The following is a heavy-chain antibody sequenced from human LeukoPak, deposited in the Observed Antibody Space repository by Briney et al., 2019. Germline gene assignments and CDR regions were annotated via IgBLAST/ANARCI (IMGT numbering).Heavy chain of an antibody. V-gene: IGHV1-46*01. CDR1: GYTFTGYY. CDR2: INPSGGST. CDR3: ARGTVTTPEYYYYYYYMDV. D-gene: IGHD4-11*01. Sequence: ASVKVSCKASGYTFTGYYMHWVRQAPGQGLEWMGIINPSGGSTSYAQKFQGRVTMTRDMSTSTVYMELSSLRSEDTAVYYCARGTVTTPEYYYYYYYMDVWGKGTTVTVSS. J-gene: IGHJ6*03.